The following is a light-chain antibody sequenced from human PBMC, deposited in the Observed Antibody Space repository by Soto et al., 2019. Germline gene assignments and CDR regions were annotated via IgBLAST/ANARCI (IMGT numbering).Light chain of an antibody. Sequence: QSVLTQPPSASGSPGQSVTISCTGTSSDVGGYNYVPWYQHHPGKAPKLMIYDVSKRPSGVPDRFSGSKSGNTASLTVSGLQAEDEADYYCSSYAGSNNYVFGTGTKVTVL. CDR1: SSDVGGYNY. CDR2: DVS. J-gene: IGLJ1*01. V-gene: IGLV2-8*01. CDR3: SSYAGSNNYV.